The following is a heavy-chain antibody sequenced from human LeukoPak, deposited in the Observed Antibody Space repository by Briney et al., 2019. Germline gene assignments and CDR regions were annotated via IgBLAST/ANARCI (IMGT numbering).Heavy chain of an antibody. V-gene: IGHV4-59*01. CDR3: ARGTSRYFGGLCYFDY. J-gene: IGHJ4*02. D-gene: IGHD3-9*01. CDR2: IYYSGST. Sequence: PSETLSLTCTVSGGSISSYYWSWIRQPPGKGLEWIGYIYYSGSTNYNPSLKSRVTISVDTSKNQFSLKLSSVTAADTAVYYCARGTSRYFGGLCYFDYWGQGTLVTVSS. CDR1: GGSISSYY.